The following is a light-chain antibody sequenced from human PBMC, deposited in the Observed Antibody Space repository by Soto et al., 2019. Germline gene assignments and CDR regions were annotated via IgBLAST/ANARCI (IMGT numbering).Light chain of an antibody. J-gene: IGLJ2*01. V-gene: IGLV2-8*01. CDR3: SSYAGSNGVV. CDR2: EVS. Sequence: QSALTQPPSESGSPGQSVTISCTGTSSDVGGYNYVSWYQQHPGKAPKLMIYEVSKRPSGVPDRFSGSKSGNTASLTVSGLQAEDEADYYCSSYAGSNGVVFGGGTKLTVL. CDR1: SSDVGGYNY.